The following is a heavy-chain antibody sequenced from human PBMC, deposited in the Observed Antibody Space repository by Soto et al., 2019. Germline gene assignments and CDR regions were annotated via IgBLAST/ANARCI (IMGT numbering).Heavy chain of an antibody. CDR2: IIPILGIA. CDR3: ARRGIAGAGRDAFDI. CDR1: GGTFSSYT. Sequence: QVQLVQSGAEVKKPGSSVKVSCKASGGTFSSYTISWVRQAPGQGLEWMGRIIPILGIANYAQKFQGRVTITADKSTSTAYMELSSLRSEDTAVYYCARRGIAGAGRDAFDIWGQGTMVTVSS. D-gene: IGHD6-19*01. J-gene: IGHJ3*02. V-gene: IGHV1-69*02.